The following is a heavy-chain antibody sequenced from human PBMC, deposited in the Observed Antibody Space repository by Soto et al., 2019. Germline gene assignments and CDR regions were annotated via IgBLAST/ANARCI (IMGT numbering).Heavy chain of an antibody. Sequence: SETLSLTCAVYGGSFSGYYWSWIRQPPGKGLEWIGEINHSGSTNYNPSLKSRVTISVDTSKNQFSLKLSSVTAADTAVYYCARATIHSSSGGFDPWGQGTLVTVSS. CDR1: GGSFSGYY. V-gene: IGHV4-34*01. CDR2: INHSGST. CDR3: ARATIHSSSGGFDP. D-gene: IGHD6-13*01. J-gene: IGHJ5*02.